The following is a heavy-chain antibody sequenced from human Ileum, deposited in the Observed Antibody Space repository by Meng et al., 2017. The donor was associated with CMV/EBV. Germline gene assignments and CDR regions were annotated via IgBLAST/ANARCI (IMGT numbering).Heavy chain of an antibody. CDR3: VKDGGWLATY. CDR1: GLTFRSFA. V-gene: IGHV3-23*04. J-gene: IGHJ4*02. D-gene: IGHD6-19*01. Sequence: AQLGGSEGGVIQPGGSLSLYCAASGLTFRSFAMSWVRQAPGKGPEWVSFITDSGGYADYIDSVKGRFTISRDNSKNTVYLQINSLRAEDTAVYYCVKDGGWLATYWGQGTLVTVSS. CDR2: ITDSGGYA.